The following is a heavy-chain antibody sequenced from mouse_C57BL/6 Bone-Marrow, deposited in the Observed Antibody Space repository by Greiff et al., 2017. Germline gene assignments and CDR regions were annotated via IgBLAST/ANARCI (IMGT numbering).Heavy chain of an antibody. CDR2: IDPSDSYT. CDR1: GYTFTSYW. J-gene: IGHJ2*01. CDR3: ARKSIGGY. D-gene: IGHD2-10*02. Sequence: VQLHQPGAELVRPGTSVKLSCKASGYTFTSYWMHWVKQRPGQGLEWIGVIDPSDSYTNYNQKFKGKATLTVDTSSSTAYMQLSSLTSEDSAVYYCARKSIGGYWGQGTTPTVAS. V-gene: IGHV1-59*01.